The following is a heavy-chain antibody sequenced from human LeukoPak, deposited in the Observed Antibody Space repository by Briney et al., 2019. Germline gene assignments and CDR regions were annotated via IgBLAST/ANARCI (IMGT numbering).Heavy chain of an antibody. Sequence: GGSLRLSCAASGFTFSTYWMSWVRQAPGKGLEWVASIKQDGSEKYYVDSVKGRFTISRDNAKNSLYLQMNSLRAEDTAVYYCASGRYYFDFWGQGTLVTVSS. CDR2: IKQDGSEK. V-gene: IGHV3-7*01. CDR1: GFTFSTYW. J-gene: IGHJ4*02. CDR3: ASGRYYFDF.